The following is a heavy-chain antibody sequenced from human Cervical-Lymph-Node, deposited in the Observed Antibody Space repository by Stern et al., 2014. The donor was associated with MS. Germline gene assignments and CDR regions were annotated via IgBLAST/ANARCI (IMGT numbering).Heavy chain of an antibody. D-gene: IGHD1-26*01. Sequence: VQLVESGGGVVQPGRSLRLSCAASGFIFRNYAAHWVRQPPGKVLEGVAIISFDGRDKFYTDSVKGRFTVSRDNSKNRLYLEMNSLRLEDTAVYYCAKGGSGSYLDWGQGSLVTVSS. J-gene: IGHJ4*02. CDR3: AKGGSGSYLD. V-gene: IGHV3-30*04. CDR1: GFIFRNYA. CDR2: ISFDGRDK.